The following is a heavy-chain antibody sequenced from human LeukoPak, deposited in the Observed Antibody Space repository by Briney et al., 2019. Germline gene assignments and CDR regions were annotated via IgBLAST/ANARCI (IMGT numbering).Heavy chain of an antibody. V-gene: IGHV3-53*01. D-gene: IGHD1-1*01. CDR1: GFTVSGNH. CDR3: ARGPAGYN. CDR2: IYSGGST. J-gene: IGHJ4*02. Sequence: GGSLRLSCAASGFTVSGNHMSWVRQAPGKGLEWVSVIYSGGSTDYADSVKGRFTISRDNLKNTLYLQMNSLRAKDTAVYYCARGPAGYNWGQGTLVTFSS.